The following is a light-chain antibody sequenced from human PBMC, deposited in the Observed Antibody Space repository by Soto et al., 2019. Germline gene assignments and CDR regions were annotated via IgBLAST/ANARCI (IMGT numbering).Light chain of an antibody. CDR2: DAS. Sequence: DIQMTQSPSTLSASVGDRVTITCRASQSISSWLAWYQQKPGKAPKLLIYDASSLESGVPSRFSGSGSGTEFTLTISGLRPDDFATYYCQQYNTYSYTFGQGTKVDIK. V-gene: IGKV1-5*01. J-gene: IGKJ2*01. CDR3: QQYNTYSYT. CDR1: QSISSW.